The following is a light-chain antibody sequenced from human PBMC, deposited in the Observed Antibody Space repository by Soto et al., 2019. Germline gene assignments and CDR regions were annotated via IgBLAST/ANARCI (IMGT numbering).Light chain of an antibody. CDR1: QSFRGL. V-gene: IGKV3-11*01. J-gene: IGKJ4*01. Sequence: EVVLTQSPVTLSLSPGERATLSCRASQSFRGLLAWYQQKPGQAPRLLIYDASNRATGVPARFSGSGSGTDFTLTISSLEPEDFAVYYCQQRGSWPPLTFGGGTKVEIK. CDR3: QQRGSWPPLT. CDR2: DAS.